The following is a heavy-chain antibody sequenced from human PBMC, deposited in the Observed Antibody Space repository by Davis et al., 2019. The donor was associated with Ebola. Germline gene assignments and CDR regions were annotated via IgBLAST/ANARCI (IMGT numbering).Heavy chain of an antibody. CDR1: GFTFSDYY. V-gene: IGHV3-23*01. Sequence: GESLKISCAASGFTFSDYYMSWVRQAPGKGLEWVSAISGSGGSTYYADSVKGRFTISRDNSKNTLYLQMNSLRAEDTAVYYCARARFGPDYFDYWGQGTLVTVSS. J-gene: IGHJ4*02. CDR3: ARARFGPDYFDY. CDR2: ISGSGGST. D-gene: IGHD3-10*01.